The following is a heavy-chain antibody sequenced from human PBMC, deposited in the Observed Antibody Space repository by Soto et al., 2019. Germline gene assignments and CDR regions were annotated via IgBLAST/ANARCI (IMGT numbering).Heavy chain of an antibody. V-gene: IGHV1-69*01. D-gene: IGHD4-4*01. CDR1: VGTSSSYA. CDR2: IIPILDTT. J-gene: IGHJ4*02. Sequence: QVQVVQSGAEVKKPGSSVRVSCKASVGTSSSYAITWMRQAPGQGLEWMGGIIPILDTTDYAQEFQGRVTFTADESTSTVYMELSSLTSEDTAVYYCASGGTTVNRRFDLWGQGTMVTVSS. CDR3: ASGGTTVNRRFDL.